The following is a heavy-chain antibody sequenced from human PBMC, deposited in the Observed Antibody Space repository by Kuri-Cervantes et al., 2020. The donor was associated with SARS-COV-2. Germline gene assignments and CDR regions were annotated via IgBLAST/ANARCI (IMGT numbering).Heavy chain of an antibody. V-gene: IGHV1-69*04. Sequence: SVKVSCKASGGTFSSYAISWVRQAPGQGLEWMGRIIPILGIANYAQKFQGRVTITADKSTSTAYMELSSLRSEDTAVYYCAREYSSGWYARPDYYYGMDVWGQGTTVTVSS. CDR1: GGTFSSYA. D-gene: IGHD6-13*01. CDR2: IIPILGIA. CDR3: AREYSSGWYARPDYYYGMDV. J-gene: IGHJ6*02.